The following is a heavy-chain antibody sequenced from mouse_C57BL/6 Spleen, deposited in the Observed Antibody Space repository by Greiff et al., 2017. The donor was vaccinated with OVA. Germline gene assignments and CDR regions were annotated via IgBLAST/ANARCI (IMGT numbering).Heavy chain of an antibody. J-gene: IGHJ2*01. CDR1: GFSFNTYA. CDR3: VRSLGYFDY. CDR2: IRSKSNNYAT. V-gene: IGHV10-1*01. D-gene: IGHD6-2*01. Sequence: EVQGVESGGGLVQPKGSLKLSCAASGFSFNTYAMNWVRQAPGKGLEWVARIRSKSNNYATYYADSVKDRFTISRDDSESMLYLQMNNLKTEDTAMYYCVRSLGYFDYWGQGTTLTVSS.